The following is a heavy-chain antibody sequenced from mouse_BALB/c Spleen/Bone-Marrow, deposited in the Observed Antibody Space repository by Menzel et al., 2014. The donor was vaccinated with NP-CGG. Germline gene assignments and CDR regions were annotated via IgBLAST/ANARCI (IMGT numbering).Heavy chain of an antibody. CDR3: ARSRTGTYFDY. D-gene: IGHD4-1*01. CDR1: GYTFTSYW. CDR2: INPSTGYT. J-gene: IGHJ2*01. Sequence: QVHVKQSGAELAKPGASVKMSCKASGYTFTSYWMHWVKQRPGQGLEWIGYINPSTGYTEYNQKFKDKATLTADKSSSTAYMRLSSLTSEDSAVYYCARSRTGTYFDYWGQGTTLTVSS. V-gene: IGHV1-7*01.